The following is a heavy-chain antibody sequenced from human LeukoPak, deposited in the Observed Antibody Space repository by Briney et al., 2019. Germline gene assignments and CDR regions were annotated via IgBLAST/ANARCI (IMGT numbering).Heavy chain of an antibody. CDR1: GYTFTSYG. CDR3: AVHRYCSSTSCYWFDP. V-gene: IGHV1-18*01. Sequence: ASVKVSCKASGYTFTSYGISWVRQAPGQGLVWMGWISAYNGNTNYAQKLQGRVTMTTDTSTSTAYMELRSLRSDDTAVYYCAVHRYCSSTSCYWFDPWGQGTLVTVSS. D-gene: IGHD2-2*01. J-gene: IGHJ5*02. CDR2: ISAYNGNT.